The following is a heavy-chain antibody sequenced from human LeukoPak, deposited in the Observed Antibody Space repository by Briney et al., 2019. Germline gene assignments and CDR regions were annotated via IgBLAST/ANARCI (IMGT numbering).Heavy chain of an antibody. CDR1: GYSFTRCY. Sequence: GASVKLSCKASGYSFTRCYLHWVRQAPGQGLEWMGIINPSDDTTTHAQKFQGRVTMTSDTPTSTVYMELSSLRSEDTAVYYCARDLRHHSGIAVSPFDYWGQGTLVTVSS. D-gene: IGHD6-19*01. J-gene: IGHJ4*02. CDR2: INPSDDTT. CDR3: ARDLRHHSGIAVSPFDY. V-gene: IGHV1-46*01.